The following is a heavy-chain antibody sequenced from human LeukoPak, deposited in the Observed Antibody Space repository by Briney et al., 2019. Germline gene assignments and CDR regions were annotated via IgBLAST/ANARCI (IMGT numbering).Heavy chain of an antibody. CDR1: GFTFSSYV. Sequence: PGRSLRLSCGASGFTFSSYVMHWVRQAPGKGLEWVAVISYDGSNKYHVDSVKGRFTISRDNSKNTLYLQMNSLRPEDTAVYYCAREGHNLWFGTGFDFWGQGTLVTVSS. D-gene: IGHD3-10*01. J-gene: IGHJ4*02. V-gene: IGHV3-30-3*01. CDR2: ISYDGSNK. CDR3: AREGHNLWFGTGFDF.